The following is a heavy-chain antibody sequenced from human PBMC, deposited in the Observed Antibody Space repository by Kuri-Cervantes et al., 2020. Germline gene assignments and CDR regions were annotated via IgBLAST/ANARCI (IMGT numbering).Heavy chain of an antibody. Sequence: GSLRLSCTVSGGSISRSSYYWGWIRQPPGKGLEWIGSIYYSGSTYYNPSLKSRVTISVDTSNNQFSLKLSSVTAADTAVYYCARRFSGYDSRFDPWGQGTLVTVSS. CDR2: IYYSGST. J-gene: IGHJ5*02. V-gene: IGHV4-39*01. CDR3: ARRFSGYDSRFDP. D-gene: IGHD5-12*01. CDR1: GGSISRSSYY.